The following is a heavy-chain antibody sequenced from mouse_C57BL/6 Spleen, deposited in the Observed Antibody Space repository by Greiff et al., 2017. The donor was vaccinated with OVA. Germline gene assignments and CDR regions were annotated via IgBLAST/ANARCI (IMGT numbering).Heavy chain of an antibody. Sequence: QVQLQQPGAELVMPGASVKLSCKASGYTFTSYWMHWVKQRPGQGLEWIGEIDPSDSYTNYNQKFKGKSTLTVDKSSSTAYMQLSSLTSEDSAVYYCARSHSSGYVRFAYWGQGTLVTVSA. CDR3: ARSHSSGYVRFAY. V-gene: IGHV1-69*01. CDR2: IDPSDSYT. CDR1: GYTFTSYW. J-gene: IGHJ3*01. D-gene: IGHD3-2*02.